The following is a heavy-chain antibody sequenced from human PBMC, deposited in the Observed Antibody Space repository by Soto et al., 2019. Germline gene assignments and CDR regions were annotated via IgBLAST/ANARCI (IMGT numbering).Heavy chain of an antibody. J-gene: IGHJ4*02. CDR2: ISGGGGST. Sequence: PGGSLRLSCAASGFTFNSYAMSWVRQAPGKGLEWVSVISGGGGSTYYADSVKGRFTISRDNSKNTLYLQMNSLRAEDMAVYYCAKGGPSYYYGSGSHFDYWGQGTLVTVSS. CDR3: AKGGPSYYYGSGSHFDY. V-gene: IGHV3-23*01. CDR1: GFTFNSYA. D-gene: IGHD3-10*01.